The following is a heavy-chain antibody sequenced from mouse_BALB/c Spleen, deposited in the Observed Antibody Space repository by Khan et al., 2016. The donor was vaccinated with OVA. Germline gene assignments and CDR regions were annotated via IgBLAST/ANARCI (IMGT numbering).Heavy chain of an antibody. Sequence: EVELVESGGGLVKPGGSLKLSCAASGFTFNIYAMSWVRQRPEKRLEWVASISSGYSTYYPDSVKGRFTISRDNARNILYLQMSSLRSEDTAMYYCTREIYGSNYGWFAYWGLGTLVTVSA. CDR1: GFTFNIYA. V-gene: IGHV5-6-5*01. CDR3: TREIYGSNYGWFAY. CDR2: ISSGYST. J-gene: IGHJ3*01. D-gene: IGHD1-1*01.